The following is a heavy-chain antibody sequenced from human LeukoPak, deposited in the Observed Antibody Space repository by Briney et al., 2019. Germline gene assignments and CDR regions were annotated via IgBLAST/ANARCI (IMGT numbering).Heavy chain of an antibody. D-gene: IGHD6-19*01. CDR3: AKDCIPKQYYYYMDV. CDR2: ISYDGSNK. V-gene: IGHV3-30*18. CDR1: GFTFSSYG. J-gene: IGHJ6*03. Sequence: PGGSLRLSCAASGFTFSSYGMHWVRQAPGKGLEWVAVISYDGSNKYYADSVKGRFTISRDNSKNTLYLQMNSLRAEDTAVYYCAKDCIPKQYYYYMDVWGKGTTVTVSS.